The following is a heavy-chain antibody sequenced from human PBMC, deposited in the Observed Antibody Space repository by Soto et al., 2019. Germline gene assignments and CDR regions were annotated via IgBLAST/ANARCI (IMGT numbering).Heavy chain of an antibody. D-gene: IGHD5-12*01. CDR2: INYSGTT. J-gene: IGHJ4*02. CDR3: ASGSVLGWLRSYFDY. V-gene: IGHV4-59*01. CDR1: GGYISSYY. Sequence: QVQLQESGPGLVKPSDTLSLTCSVSGGYISSYYWSWIRQSPGKGLEWIGYINYSGTTEYNPSLKSRVRISIYTSKNQFSLKMISVTAADTAVYYCASGSVLGWLRSYFDYWGQGTLVTVSS.